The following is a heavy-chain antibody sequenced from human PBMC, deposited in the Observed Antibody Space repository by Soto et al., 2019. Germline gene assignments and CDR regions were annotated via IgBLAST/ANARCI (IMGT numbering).Heavy chain of an antibody. V-gene: IGHV1-8*01. CDR1: GYTFTSYD. Sequence: ASVKVSCKASGYTFTSYDINWVRQATGQGLEWMGWMNPSSGNTGYAQKFQGRVTMTRNTSISTAYMELSSLRSEDTAVYYCARGPVLLWFGELLPTNYYYYGMDVWGQGTTVTVSS. CDR3: ARGPVLLWFGELLPTNYYYYGMDV. D-gene: IGHD3-10*01. CDR2: MNPSSGNT. J-gene: IGHJ6*02.